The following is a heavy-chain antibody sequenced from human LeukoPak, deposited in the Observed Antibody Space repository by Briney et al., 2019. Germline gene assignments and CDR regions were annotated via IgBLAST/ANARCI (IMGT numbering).Heavy chain of an antibody. CDR1: GGSISSHH. CDR2: IYYSGST. Sequence: SETLSLTCTVSGGSISSHHWSWIRQPPGKGLEWIGYIYYSGSTNYNPSLKSRVTISVDTSKNQFSLKLSSVTAADTAVYYCARDSGGTYYFDYWGQGTLVTVSS. V-gene: IGHV4-59*11. J-gene: IGHJ4*02. CDR3: ARDSGGTYYFDY. D-gene: IGHD1-14*01.